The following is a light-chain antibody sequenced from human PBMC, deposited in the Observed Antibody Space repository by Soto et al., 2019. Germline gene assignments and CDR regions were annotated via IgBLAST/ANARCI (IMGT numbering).Light chain of an antibody. CDR3: QQYGSSPRT. Sequence: EIVLTQSPGTLSLSPGKRATLSCRASQSLSSSQLAWYQQKPGQAPRLLIHDASSRATGISDRFTGSGSGTDFTLTITTLEPEDFAVYYCQQYGSSPRTFGLGTKVEIK. CDR2: DAS. V-gene: IGKV3-20*01. J-gene: IGKJ1*01. CDR1: QSLSSSQ.